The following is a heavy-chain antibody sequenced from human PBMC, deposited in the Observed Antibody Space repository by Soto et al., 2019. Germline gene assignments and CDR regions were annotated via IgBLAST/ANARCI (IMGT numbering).Heavy chain of an antibody. Sequence: EVQLVESGGGLVQPGGSLRLSCAASGFTFSTYSMNWVRQTPGKGLEWVSFISGSSNTIYYADSVKGRLSISRDNAKNSLYLQMDSLRDEDTAVYYCTRGTGTTLDWGQGTLVTVSS. V-gene: IGHV3-48*02. CDR1: GFTFSTYS. D-gene: IGHD1-1*01. J-gene: IGHJ4*02. CDR2: ISGSSNTI. CDR3: TRGTGTTLD.